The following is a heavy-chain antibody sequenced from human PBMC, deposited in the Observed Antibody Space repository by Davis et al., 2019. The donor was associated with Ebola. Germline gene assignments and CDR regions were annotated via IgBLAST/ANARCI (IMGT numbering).Heavy chain of an antibody. CDR3: ASLRRTITGMDDGFDI. CDR2: IYTGDSDT. CDR1: GNSFSTHW. J-gene: IGHJ3*02. V-gene: IGHV5-51*06. Sequence: GESLKISCKDSGNSFSTHWIGWVRQMPGKGLEWMGVIYTGDSDTRYSPSFRGQVTISADKSFKTAFLQWNSLKASDTAMYYCASLRRTITGMDDGFDIWGQGTMVTVSS. D-gene: IGHD2-8*02.